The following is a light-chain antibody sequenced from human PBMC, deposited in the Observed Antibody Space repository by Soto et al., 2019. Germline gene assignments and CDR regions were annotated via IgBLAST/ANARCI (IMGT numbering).Light chain of an antibody. CDR3: TSYTPIVTLGSV. V-gene: IGLV2-14*01. CDR1: NNDIVGYNS. CDR2: EVT. Sequence: QSVLTQPASVAGSPGQSITISCTGNNNDIVGYNSVSWYQQHPGRAPRLIIYEVTNRPSGVSNRFSASKSGNTASLTISWLQAEDEVDYYCTSYTPIVTLGSVFGTGTKVTVL. J-gene: IGLJ1*01.